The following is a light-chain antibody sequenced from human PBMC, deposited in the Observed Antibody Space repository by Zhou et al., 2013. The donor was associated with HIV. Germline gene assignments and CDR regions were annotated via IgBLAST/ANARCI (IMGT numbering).Light chain of an antibody. CDR1: QGISSS. Sequence: DIQLTQSPSFLSASVGDRVTITCRASQGISSSLVWYQQKPGKAPKLLIYSASTLQSGVSSRFSGSGSDTEFTLTISSLQPEDFATYYCLQHNTVPQTFGQGTKVEIK. CDR3: LQHNTVPQT. J-gene: IGKJ1*01. CDR2: SAS. V-gene: IGKV1-9*01.